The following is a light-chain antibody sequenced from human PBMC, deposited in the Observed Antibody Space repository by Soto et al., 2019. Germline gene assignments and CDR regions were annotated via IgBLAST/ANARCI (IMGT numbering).Light chain of an antibody. CDR1: QGISSY. V-gene: IGKV1-8*01. CDR2: AAS. Sequence: AVRITQSPSSLSASTGDRVTITCRASQGISSYLAWYQQKPGKAPKLLIYAASTLQSGVPSRFSGSGSGTDFTLTISSLQPEDFATYYCQQLESYPSTFGGGTKVDIK. J-gene: IGKJ4*01. CDR3: QQLESYPST.